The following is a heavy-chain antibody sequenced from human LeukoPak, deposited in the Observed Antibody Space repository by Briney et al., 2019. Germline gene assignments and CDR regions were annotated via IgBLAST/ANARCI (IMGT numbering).Heavy chain of an antibody. V-gene: IGHV3-53*01. J-gene: IGHJ4*02. D-gene: IGHD3-22*01. Sequence: PGGSLRLSCAASGFIVSSNYMSWVRQAPGKGLEWVSVIYSGGRIYYADSVKGRFTISRDNSKNTVYLQMNSLRAEDTAVYYCARYYYDSSGHPYYFDYWGQGTLVTVSS. CDR1: GFIVSSNY. CDR2: IYSGGRI. CDR3: ARYYYDSSGHPYYFDY.